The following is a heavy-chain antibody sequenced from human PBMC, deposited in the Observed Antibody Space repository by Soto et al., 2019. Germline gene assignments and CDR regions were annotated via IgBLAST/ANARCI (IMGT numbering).Heavy chain of an antibody. V-gene: IGHV4-39*07. Sequence: SETLSLTCTVSGGSISSSSYYWGWIRQPPGKGLEWIGSIYYSGSTYYNPSLKSRVTISVDTSKNQFSLKLSSVTAADTAVYYCARDSQLAFDYWGQGTLVTVSS. CDR2: IYYSGST. CDR1: GGSISSSSYY. J-gene: IGHJ4*02. CDR3: ARDSQLAFDY. D-gene: IGHD6-6*01.